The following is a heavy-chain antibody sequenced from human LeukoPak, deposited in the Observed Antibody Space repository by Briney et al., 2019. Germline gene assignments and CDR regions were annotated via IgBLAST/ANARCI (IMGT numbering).Heavy chain of an antibody. CDR2: INPNSGGT. CDR1: GYTFTGYY. Sequence: ASVKVSCKASGYTFTGYYMHWVRQAPGQGLEWMGWINPNSGGTNYAQKFQGGVTMTRDTSISTAYMELSRLRSDDTAVYYCARDYRGYYDSSGFSDYWGQGTLVTVSS. CDR3: ARDYRGYYDSSGFSDY. V-gene: IGHV1-2*02. J-gene: IGHJ4*02. D-gene: IGHD3-22*01.